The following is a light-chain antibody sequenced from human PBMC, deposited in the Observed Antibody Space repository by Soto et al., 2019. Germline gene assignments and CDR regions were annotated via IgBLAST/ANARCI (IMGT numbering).Light chain of an antibody. V-gene: IGKV3-15*01. CDR2: GAS. Sequence: VVMTQAPATLSVSPGARATLSCRVSQSVSSNLAWYQQKPGQAPRFXVYGASTTATGIPVRFSGSGSGTELTLTIDSLQSEDFAVYYCLHYKDWPRWTFGQGTKVDIK. J-gene: IGKJ1*01. CDR1: QSVSSN. CDR3: LHYKDWPRWT.